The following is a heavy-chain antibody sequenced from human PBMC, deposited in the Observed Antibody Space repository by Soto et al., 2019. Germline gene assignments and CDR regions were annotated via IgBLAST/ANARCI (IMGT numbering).Heavy chain of an antibody. CDR1: GGSISSYY. Sequence: SETLSLTCTVSGGSISSYYWSWIRQPPGKGLEWIGYIYYSGSTNYNPSLKSRVTISVDTSKNQFSLKLSSVTAADTAVYYCARTYYDILTGYYSPLYFDYWGQGTLVTVS. CDR2: IYYSGST. CDR3: ARTYYDILTGYYSPLYFDY. V-gene: IGHV4-59*08. J-gene: IGHJ4*02. D-gene: IGHD3-9*01.